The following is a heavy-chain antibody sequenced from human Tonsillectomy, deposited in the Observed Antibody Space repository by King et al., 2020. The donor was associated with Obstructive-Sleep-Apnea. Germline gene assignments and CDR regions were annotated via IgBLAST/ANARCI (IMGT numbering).Heavy chain of an antibody. Sequence: VQLVESGGGLVQPGGSLRLSCAASGFTFSSYAMSWVRQAPGKGLEWVSAISGSGGSTYYADSVKGRFTISRDNSKNTLYLQMNSLRAEDTAVYYCAKGSAAAMVSSSSYPNDYWGHGTLVTVSS. D-gene: IGHD5-18*01. CDR1: GFTFSSYA. J-gene: IGHJ4*01. CDR2: ISGSGGST. V-gene: IGHV3-23*04. CDR3: AKGSAAAMVSSSSYPNDY.